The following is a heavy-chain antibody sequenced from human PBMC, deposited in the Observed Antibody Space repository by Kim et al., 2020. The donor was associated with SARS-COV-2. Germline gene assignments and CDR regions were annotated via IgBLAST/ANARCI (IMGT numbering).Heavy chain of an antibody. CDR3: AKGREYYDILTGWNY. D-gene: IGHD3-9*01. J-gene: IGHJ4*02. V-gene: IGHV3-23*01. CDR2: ISGSGGST. Sequence: GGSLRLSSAASGFTFSSYAMSWVRQAPGKGLEWVSAISGSGGSTYYADSVKGRFTISRDNSKNTLYLQMNSLRAEDTAVYYCAKGREYYDILTGWNYWGQGTLVTVSS. CDR1: GFTFSSYA.